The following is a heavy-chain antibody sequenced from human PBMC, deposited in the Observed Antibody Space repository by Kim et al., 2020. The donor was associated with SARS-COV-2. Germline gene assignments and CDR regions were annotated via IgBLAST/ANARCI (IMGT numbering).Heavy chain of an antibody. Sequence: DSVNGRYTISRDNAKNSLYLQLNGLRAEDTAVYYCARDPDSGNYKAGAFDIWGQGTMVTVSS. D-gene: IGHD1-26*01. J-gene: IGHJ3*02. CDR3: ARDPDSGNYKAGAFDI. V-gene: IGHV3-7*04.